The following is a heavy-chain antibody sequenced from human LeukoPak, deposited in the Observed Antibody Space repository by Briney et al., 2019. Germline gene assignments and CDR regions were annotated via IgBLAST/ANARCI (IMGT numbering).Heavy chain of an antibody. CDR1: GGSISSYY. CDR3: ARRVLMSSTGVPDTWLDP. CDR2: IYYSGST. Sequence: RPSETLSLTCTVSGGSISSYYWSWIRQPPGKGLEWIGYIYYSGSTNCNPSLKSRVTISVDTSKNQFSLNLSSVTAADTAVYYCARRVLMSSTGVPDTWLDPWGQGTLVTVSS. D-gene: IGHD2-8*01. J-gene: IGHJ5*02. V-gene: IGHV4-59*08.